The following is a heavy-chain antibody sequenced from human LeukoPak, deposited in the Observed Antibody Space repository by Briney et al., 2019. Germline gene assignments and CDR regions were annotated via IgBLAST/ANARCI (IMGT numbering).Heavy chain of an antibody. CDR2: IYYSGST. D-gene: IGHD6-19*01. CDR1: GGSISSYY. J-gene: IGHJ4*02. Sequence: SETLSLTCTVSGGSISSYYWSWIRQPPGKGLEWIGYIYYSGSTNYNPSLKSRVTISVDTSKNQFSLELSSVTAADTAVYYCARGSSGWYRLFDYWGQGTLVTVSS. V-gene: IGHV4-59*01. CDR3: ARGSSGWYRLFDY.